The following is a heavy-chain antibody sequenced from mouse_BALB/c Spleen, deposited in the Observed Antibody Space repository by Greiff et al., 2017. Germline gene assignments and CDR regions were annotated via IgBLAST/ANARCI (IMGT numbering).Heavy chain of an antibody. V-gene: IGHV2-9*02. J-gene: IGHJ1*01. CDR3: ARDHGYYGYRYFDV. Sequence: VHLVESGPGLVAPSQSLSITCTVSGFSLTSYGVHWVRQPPGKGLEWLGVIWAGGSTNYNSALMSRLSISKDNSKSQVFLKMNSLQTDDTAMYYCARDHGYYGYRYFDVWGAGTTVTVSS. D-gene: IGHD1-1*01. CDR2: IWAGGST. CDR1: GFSLTSYG.